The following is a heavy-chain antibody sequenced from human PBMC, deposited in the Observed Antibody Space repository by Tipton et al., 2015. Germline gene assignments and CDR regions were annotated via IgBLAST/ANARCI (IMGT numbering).Heavy chain of an antibody. D-gene: IGHD2-21*01. CDR3: ARDPAGDRGF. Sequence: TLSLTCSVSNASVSDYYWSWIRQSPGQGLEWIGYIHSAGVIKYNAAHRPRITMSVDTAKNQISLTLTSTTPADTATYFCARDPAGDRGFWGRGVLVTVSS. J-gene: IGHJ4*02. CDR2: IHSAGVI. V-gene: IGHV4-4*08. CDR1: NASVSDYY.